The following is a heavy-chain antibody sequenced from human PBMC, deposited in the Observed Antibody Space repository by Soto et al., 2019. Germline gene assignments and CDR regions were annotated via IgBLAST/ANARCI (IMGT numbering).Heavy chain of an antibody. CDR3: ARKGVCSTSRPDWWYFDL. D-gene: IGHD2-2*01. Sequence: EVQLLESGGGLVQPVGSLRLSCVGSGFTFINSAMNCVRQTPGKGLEWVSTIRGGGDRTFDADTVKGRFTISRDNAKNTVNLQINSLRADDTAVYYCARKGVCSTSRPDWWYFDLWGRGTLVPVSS. J-gene: IGHJ2*01. CDR1: GFTFINSA. CDR2: IRGGGDRT. V-gene: IGHV3-23*01.